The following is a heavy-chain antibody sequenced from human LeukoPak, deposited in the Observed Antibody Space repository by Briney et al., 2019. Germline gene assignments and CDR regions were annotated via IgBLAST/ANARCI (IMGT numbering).Heavy chain of an antibody. J-gene: IGHJ6*03. CDR1: GYTFTSYG. CDR3: ARDPRECLVRGGYYYYYYYMDV. Sequence: ASVKVSCKASGYTFTSYGINWVRQAPGQGLEWMGWIGAYNSNTHYAQKLQGRVTMTTDTSTSTAYMEVRSLRSDDTAVYYCARDPRECLVRGGYYYYYYYMDVWGKGTTVTVSS. V-gene: IGHV1-18*01. CDR2: IGAYNSNT. D-gene: IGHD3-16*01.